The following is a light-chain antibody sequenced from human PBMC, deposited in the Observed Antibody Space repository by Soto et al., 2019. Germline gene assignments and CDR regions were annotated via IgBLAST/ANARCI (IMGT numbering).Light chain of an antibody. CDR3: SSYTSSSTVV. Sequence: QSALTQPASVSGSPGQSSTISCTGTSSDVGGYNYVSWYQQHPGKAPRLMIYDVINRPSGVSNRFSGSKSGNTASLTISGIRAEDEADYYCSSYTSSSTVVFGGGTKLTVL. J-gene: IGLJ2*01. CDR1: SSDVGGYNY. V-gene: IGLV2-14*03. CDR2: DVI.